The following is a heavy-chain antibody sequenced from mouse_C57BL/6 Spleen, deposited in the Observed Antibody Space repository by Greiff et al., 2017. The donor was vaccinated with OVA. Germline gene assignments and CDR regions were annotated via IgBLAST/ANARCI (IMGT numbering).Heavy chain of an antibody. CDR3: TRPYYYGSRGWYFDV. CDR2: IRNKANNHAT. D-gene: IGHD1-1*01. V-gene: IGHV6-6*01. CDR1: GFTFSDAW. J-gene: IGHJ1*03. Sequence: DVMLVESGGGLVQPGGSMKLSCAASGFTFSDAWMDWVRQSPEKGLEWVAEIRNKANNHATYYAESVKGRFTISRDASKSSVYLQMNSLRAEDTGIYYCTRPYYYGSRGWYFDVWGTGTTVTVSS.